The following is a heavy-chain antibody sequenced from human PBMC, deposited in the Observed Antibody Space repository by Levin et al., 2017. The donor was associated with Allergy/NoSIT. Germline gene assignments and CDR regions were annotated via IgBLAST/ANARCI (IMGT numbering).Heavy chain of an antibody. Sequence: PSETLSLTCTVSGGSISSYYWSWIRQPPGKGLEWIGYIYYSGSTNYNPSLKSRVTISVDTSKNQFSLKLSSVTAADTAVYYCALWDGGNSVGAFDIWGQGTMVTVSS. D-gene: IGHD4-23*01. V-gene: IGHV4-59*01. CDR2: IYYSGST. CDR3: ALWDGGNSVGAFDI. J-gene: IGHJ3*02. CDR1: GGSISSYY.